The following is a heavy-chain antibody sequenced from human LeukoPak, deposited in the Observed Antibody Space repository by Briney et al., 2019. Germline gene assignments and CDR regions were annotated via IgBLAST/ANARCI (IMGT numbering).Heavy chain of an antibody. Sequence: PGGSLRLSCAASGFTFSSYAMSWVRQAPGPGLEWVSAVSGSGGSTYYADSVKGRFTISRDNSKNTLYLQMNSLSAEDTAVYYCAKDGGVGSYRFDYWGQGTLVTVSS. CDR1: GFTFSSYA. D-gene: IGHD1-26*01. CDR3: AKDGGVGSYRFDY. V-gene: IGHV3-23*01. CDR2: VSGSGGST. J-gene: IGHJ4*02.